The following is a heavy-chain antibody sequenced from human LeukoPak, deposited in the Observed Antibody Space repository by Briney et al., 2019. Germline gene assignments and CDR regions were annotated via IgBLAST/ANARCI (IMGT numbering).Heavy chain of an antibody. J-gene: IGHJ3*02. D-gene: IGHD5-12*01. CDR1: GGTFSSYA. CDR3: ATGDERWLDAFDI. CDR2: IIPILGMA. Sequence: SVKVSCKASGGTFSSYAISWVRQAPGQGLEWMGRIIPILGMANYAQKFQGRVTITADKSTSTAYMELSSLRSEDTAVYYCATGDERWLDAFDIWGQGTMVTVSS. V-gene: IGHV1-69*04.